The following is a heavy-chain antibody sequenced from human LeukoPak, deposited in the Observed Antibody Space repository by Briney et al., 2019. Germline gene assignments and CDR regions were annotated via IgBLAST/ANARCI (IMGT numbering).Heavy chain of an antibody. D-gene: IGHD3-9*01. J-gene: IGHJ6*02. CDR2: IYYSGST. CDR3: ARTLLTGYVHYYYYYGMDV. V-gene: IGHV4-30-4*01. Sequence: NPSQTLSLTCTVSGGSISSGDYYWSWIRQPPGKGLEWIGYIYYSGSTYYNPSLKSRVTISVDTSKNQFSLKLSSVTAADTAVYYCARTLLTGYVHYYYYYGMDVWGQGTTVTVSS. CDR1: GGSISSGDYY.